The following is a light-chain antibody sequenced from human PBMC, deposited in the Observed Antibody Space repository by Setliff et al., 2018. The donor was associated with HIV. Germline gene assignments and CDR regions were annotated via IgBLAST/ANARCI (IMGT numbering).Light chain of an antibody. V-gene: IGLV1-47*01. CDR2: SNN. CDR1: SSNIGSNY. CDR3: AAWDDSLSGPV. Sequence: KRVTISCSGSSSNIGSNYVYWYQQLPGTAPKLLIYSNNQRPSGVPDRFSGSKSGTSASLAISGLRSEDEADYYCAAWDDSLSGPVFGGGTQLTVL. J-gene: IGLJ2*01.